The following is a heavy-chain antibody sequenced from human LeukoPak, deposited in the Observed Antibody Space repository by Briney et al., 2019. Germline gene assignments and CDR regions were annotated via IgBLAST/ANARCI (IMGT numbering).Heavy chain of an antibody. J-gene: IGHJ4*02. CDR2: ISSSSSYI. CDR3: ARVSVGIFESFDY. CDR1: GFAFSSYS. Sequence: GGSLRLSCAASGFAFSSYSMNWVRQAPGKGLGWVSSISSSSSYIYYADSVKGRFTISRDNAKNSLYLQMNSLRAEDTAVYYCARVSVGIFESFDYWGQGTLVTVSS. V-gene: IGHV3-21*01. D-gene: IGHD2-15*01.